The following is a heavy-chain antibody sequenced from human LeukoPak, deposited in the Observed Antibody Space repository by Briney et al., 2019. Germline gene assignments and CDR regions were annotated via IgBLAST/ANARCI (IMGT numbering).Heavy chain of an antibody. CDR3: AKGGRYYDSSGYFDY. CDR1: GFTFSSYG. J-gene: IGHJ4*02. D-gene: IGHD3-22*01. CDR2: ISGSGGST. Sequence: GGTLRLSCAASGFTFSSYGMSWVRQAPGKGLEWVSAISGSGGSTYYADSVKGRFTISRDNSKNTLYLQMNSLRAEDTAVYYCAKGGRYYDSSGYFDYWGQGTLVTVSS. V-gene: IGHV3-23*01.